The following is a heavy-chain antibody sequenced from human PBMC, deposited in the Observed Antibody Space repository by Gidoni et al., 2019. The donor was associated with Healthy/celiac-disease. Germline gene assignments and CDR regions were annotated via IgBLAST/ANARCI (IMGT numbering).Heavy chain of an antibody. CDR1: GFTFDDYA. CDR3: AKEGDSYGLDY. V-gene: IGHV3-9*01. Sequence: EVQLVESGGGLVQPGRSLRLSCAAPGFTFDDYAMHWVRQARGKGLEWGSGISWNSGSIGYADSVKGRFNISRDNAKNSLYLQMNSLRAEDTALYYCAKEGDSYGLDYWGQGTLVTVSS. J-gene: IGHJ4*02. D-gene: IGHD5-18*01. CDR2: ISWNSGSI.